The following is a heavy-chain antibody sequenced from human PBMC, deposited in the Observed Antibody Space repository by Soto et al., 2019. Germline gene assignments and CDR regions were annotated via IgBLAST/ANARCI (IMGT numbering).Heavy chain of an antibody. V-gene: IGHV4-39*01. CDR2: IYYSGST. CDR3: ATLPPPIQLWSISGYYYYYMDV. D-gene: IGHD5-18*01. J-gene: IGHJ6*03. CDR1: GGSISSSSYY. Sequence: SETLSLTCTVSGGSISSSSYYWGWIRQPPGKGLEWIGSIYYSGSTYYNPSLKSRVTISVDTSKNQFSLKLSSVTAADTAVYYWATLPPPIQLWSISGYYYYYMDVWGKGTTVTVSS.